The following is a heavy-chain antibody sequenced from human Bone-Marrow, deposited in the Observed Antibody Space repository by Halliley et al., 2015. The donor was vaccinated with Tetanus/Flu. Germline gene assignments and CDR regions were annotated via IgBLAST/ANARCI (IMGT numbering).Heavy chain of an antibody. Sequence: LGWMGRIDPGDSCTKYGPAFQGHVTISADKSISTAYLQWSSLKASDTAIYYCAGFSGSYFPFDSWGQGSRVIVSS. CDR3: AGFSGSYFPFDS. J-gene: IGHJ4*02. CDR2: IDPGDSCT. D-gene: IGHD1-26*01. V-gene: IGHV5-10-1*01.